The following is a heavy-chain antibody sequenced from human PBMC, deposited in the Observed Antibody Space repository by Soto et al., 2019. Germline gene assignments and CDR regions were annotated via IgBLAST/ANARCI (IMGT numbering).Heavy chain of an antibody. Sequence: QEQLVESGGGVVQPGRSLRLSCAASGFTFSDYAMHWVRQAPGKGLEWVAVIWHDGTNKYYADSVKGRFTISRDNSKNTQYLQMNSLRAEDTAVYYCTRPDLLVTTFDYWGQGILVTVSS. J-gene: IGHJ4*02. CDR3: TRPDLLVTTFDY. D-gene: IGHD4-17*01. CDR2: IWHDGTNK. V-gene: IGHV3-33*01. CDR1: GFTFSDYA.